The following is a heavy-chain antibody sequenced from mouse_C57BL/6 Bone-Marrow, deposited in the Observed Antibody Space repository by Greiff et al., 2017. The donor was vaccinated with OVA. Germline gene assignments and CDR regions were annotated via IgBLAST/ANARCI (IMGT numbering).Heavy chain of an antibody. CDR2: IYPGSGST. CDR3: ARYYYYGSSSYYYAMDY. Sequence: VQLQQPGAELVKPGASVKMSCKASGYTFTSYWITWVKQRPGQGLEWIGDIYPGSGSTNYNEKFKSKATLTVDTSSSTAYMHLSSLTSEDSAVYYCARYYYYGSSSYYYAMDYWGQGTSVTVSS. CDR1: GYTFTSYW. J-gene: IGHJ4*01. D-gene: IGHD1-1*01. V-gene: IGHV1-55*01.